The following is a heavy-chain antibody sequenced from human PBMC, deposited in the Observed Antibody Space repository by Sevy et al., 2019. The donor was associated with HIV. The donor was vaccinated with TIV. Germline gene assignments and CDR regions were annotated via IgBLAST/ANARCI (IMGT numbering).Heavy chain of an antibody. V-gene: IGHV3-48*01. CDR2: ISSSSSTI. J-gene: IGHJ6*03. D-gene: IGHD2-2*01. Sequence: GESLKISCAASGFTFSSYSMNWDRQAPGKGLEWVSYISSSSSTIYYADSVKGRFTISRDNAKNSLYLQMNSLRAEDTAVYYCASVGGGIVVVPAAIGSDYYYMDVWGKGTTVTVSS. CDR1: GFTFSSYS. CDR3: ASVGGGIVVVPAAIGSDYYYMDV.